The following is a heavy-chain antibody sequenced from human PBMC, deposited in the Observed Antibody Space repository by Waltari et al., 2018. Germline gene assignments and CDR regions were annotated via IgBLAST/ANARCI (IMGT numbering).Heavy chain of an antibody. CDR1: GYTFTSYY. D-gene: IGHD3-22*01. CDR2: INPSGGST. V-gene: IGHV1-46*01. J-gene: IGHJ3*02. Sequence: QVQLVQSGAEVKKPGASVKVSCKASGYTFTSYYMHWVRQAPGQGLEWMGIINPSGGSTSYAQKFQGRVTKTRETSTRTVYMELSRLRSEDTAVYYCARVPRGDYYDRNAVDIWGQGRMVTVAS. CDR3: ARVPRGDYYDRNAVDI.